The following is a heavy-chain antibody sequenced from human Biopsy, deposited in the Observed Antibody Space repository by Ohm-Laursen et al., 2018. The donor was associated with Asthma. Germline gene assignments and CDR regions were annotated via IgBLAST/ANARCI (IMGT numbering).Heavy chain of an antibody. Sequence: SSVTVSCKSLGGTFNTYVIGWVRQAPRQGLEWLGGINFVFGTTTYPQKFQDRVTITADDSTSTVYMELSSLRSEDTAVYYCARKAGSCISRTCYSLDFWGQGTLVTVSS. CDR3: ARKAGSCISRTCYSLDF. V-gene: IGHV1-69*01. CDR2: INFVFGTT. CDR1: GGTFNTYV. D-gene: IGHD2-2*01. J-gene: IGHJ4*02.